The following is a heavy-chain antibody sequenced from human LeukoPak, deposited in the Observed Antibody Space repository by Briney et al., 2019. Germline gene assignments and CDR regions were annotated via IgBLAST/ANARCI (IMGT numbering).Heavy chain of an antibody. Sequence: GGSLRLSCAASGFTFSSYAMHWVRQAPGKGLEWVSSISSSSSYIYYADSVKGRFTISRDNAKNSLYLQMNSLRAEDTAVYYCARVLGLMVYAGDYWGQGTLVTVSS. CDR1: GFTFSSYA. CDR3: ARVLGLMVYAGDY. J-gene: IGHJ4*02. V-gene: IGHV3-21*01. CDR2: ISSSSSYI. D-gene: IGHD2-8*01.